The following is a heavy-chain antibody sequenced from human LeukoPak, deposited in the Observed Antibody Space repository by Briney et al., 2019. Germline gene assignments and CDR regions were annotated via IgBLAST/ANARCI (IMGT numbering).Heavy chain of an antibody. D-gene: IGHD2-2*02. CDR3: ARVPIVVVPAAILGYFDY. Sequence: PGGSLRLSRAASGFTFSSYWMSWVRQAPGKGLEWVANIKQDGSEKYYVDSVKGRFTISRDNAKNSLYLQMNSLRAEDTAVYYCARVPIVVVPAAILGYFDYWGQGTLVTVSS. J-gene: IGHJ4*02. CDR1: GFTFSSYW. V-gene: IGHV3-7*01. CDR2: IKQDGSEK.